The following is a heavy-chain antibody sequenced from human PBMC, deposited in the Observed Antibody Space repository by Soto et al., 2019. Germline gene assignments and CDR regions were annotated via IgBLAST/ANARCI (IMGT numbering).Heavy chain of an antibody. CDR1: GFTFSSYG. CDR3: AGDSKLRYYFDY. V-gene: IGHV3-30*03. CDR2: ISYDGSNK. D-gene: IGHD4-17*01. J-gene: IGHJ4*02. Sequence: GGSLRLSCAASGFTFSSYGMHWVRQAPGKGLEWVAVISYDGSNKYYADSVKGRFTISRDNSKNTLYLQMNSLRAEDTAVYYCAGDSKLRYYFDYWGQGTLVTVSS.